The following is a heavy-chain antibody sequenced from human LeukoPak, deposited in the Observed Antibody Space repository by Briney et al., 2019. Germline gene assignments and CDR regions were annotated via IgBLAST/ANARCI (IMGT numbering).Heavy chain of an antibody. V-gene: IGHV3-53*01. D-gene: IGHD1-1*01. CDR2: IYSGGTI. CDR3: ARDLTTWGAFDI. J-gene: IGHJ3*02. CDR1: GFTVSSNY. Sequence: GGSLRLSCAASGFTVSSNYMSWVRQAPGKGLEWVSIIYSGGTIYYADSVKGRFTISRDNSKNTLYLQMNSLRAEDTAVYYCARDLTTWGAFDIWGQGTMVTVSS.